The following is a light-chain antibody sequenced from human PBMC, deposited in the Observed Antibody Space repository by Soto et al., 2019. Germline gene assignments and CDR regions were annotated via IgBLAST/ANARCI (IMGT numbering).Light chain of an antibody. Sequence: EIVMTQSPATLSVSPGERVTLSCRASQSAISNLAWYQQNPGQAPRLLIYGASSRATGIPDRFSGSGSGTDFTLTISRLEPEDFAVYYCQQYGSSAFTFGGGTKVDI. J-gene: IGKJ4*01. V-gene: IGKV3-20*01. CDR1: QSAISN. CDR2: GAS. CDR3: QQYGSSAFT.